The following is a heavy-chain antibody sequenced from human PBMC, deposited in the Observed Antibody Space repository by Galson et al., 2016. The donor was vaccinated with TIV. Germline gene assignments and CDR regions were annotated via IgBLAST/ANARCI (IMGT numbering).Heavy chain of an antibody. CDR1: GVTFRNYA. CDR2: ISGSGAST. Sequence: SLRLSCAASGVTFRNYAMSWVRQAPGKGLEWVSSISGSGASTYYADSVKGRFTISRDNSKNTLYLQMNSLRAEDTALYYCAREGSADYDWGRAHFDYWGQGTLVTVSS. CDR3: AREGSADYDWGRAHFDY. J-gene: IGHJ4*02. D-gene: IGHD3-16*01. V-gene: IGHV3-23*01.